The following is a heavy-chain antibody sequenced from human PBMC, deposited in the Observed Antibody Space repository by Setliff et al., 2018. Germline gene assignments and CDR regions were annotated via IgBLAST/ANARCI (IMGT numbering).Heavy chain of an antibody. CDR3: ARDNTILGATDY. D-gene: IGHD1-26*01. Sequence: SETLSLTCSVYGESFSNNYWSWIRQPPGKGLEWIGEINHSGTTNYNPSLKSRVTISIDTSKKQFSLKLSSVTAADTAVYYCARDNTILGATDYWGQGALVTVSS. CDR2: INHSGTT. J-gene: IGHJ4*02. CDR1: GESFSNNY. V-gene: IGHV4-34*01.